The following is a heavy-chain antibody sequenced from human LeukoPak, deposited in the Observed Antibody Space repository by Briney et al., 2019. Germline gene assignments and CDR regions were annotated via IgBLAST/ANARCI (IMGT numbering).Heavy chain of an antibody. CDR1: GGSISSYY. Sequence: PSETLSLTCAVSGGSISSYYWSWIRQPPGKGLEWIGYIYYSGSTNYNPSLKSRVTISVDTSKNQFSLKLSSVTAADTAVYYCAREAPRRYFDYWGQGTLVTVSS. CDR3: AREAPRRYFDY. J-gene: IGHJ4*02. V-gene: IGHV4-59*01. CDR2: IYYSGST.